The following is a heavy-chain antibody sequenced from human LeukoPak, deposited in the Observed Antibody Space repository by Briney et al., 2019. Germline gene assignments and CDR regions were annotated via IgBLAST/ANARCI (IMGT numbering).Heavy chain of an antibody. CDR2: MNPNSGNT. Sequence: GASVKVSCKDSGYTFTSYDINWVRQATGQGLEWMGWMNPNSGNTGYAQKFQGRVTMTRNTSISTAYMELSSLRSEDTAVYYCARSFGGYDPGYYGMDVWGQGTTVTVSS. CDR1: GYTFTSYD. D-gene: IGHD3-10*01. V-gene: IGHV1-8*01. CDR3: ARSFGGYDPGYYGMDV. J-gene: IGHJ6*02.